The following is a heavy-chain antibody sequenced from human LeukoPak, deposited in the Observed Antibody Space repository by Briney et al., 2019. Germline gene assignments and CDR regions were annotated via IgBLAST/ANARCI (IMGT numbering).Heavy chain of an antibody. J-gene: IGHJ3*02. CDR2: INPNSGGT. V-gene: IGHV1-2*02. D-gene: IGHD3-22*01. Sequence: ASVKVSCKASGYTFTGYYMHWVRQAPGQGLEWMGWINPNSGGTNYAQKFQGRVTMTRDTSISTAYMELSRLKSDDTAVYYCARFPITTDAFDIWGQGTMVTVSS. CDR3: ARFPITTDAFDI. CDR1: GYTFTGYY.